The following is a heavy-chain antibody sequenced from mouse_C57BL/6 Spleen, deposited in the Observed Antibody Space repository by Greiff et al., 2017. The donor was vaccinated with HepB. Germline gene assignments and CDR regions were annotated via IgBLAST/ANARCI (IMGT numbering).Heavy chain of an antibody. CDR1: GFTFSSYG. J-gene: IGHJ2*01. V-gene: IGHV5-6*01. CDR2: ISSGGSYT. CDR3: ARGKEGGSDY. Sequence: EVQLVESGGDLVKPGGSLKLSCATSGFTFSSYGMSWVRQTPDKRLEWVATISSGGSYTYYPDSVKGRFTISRDNAKNTLYLQMSSLKSEDTAMYYCARGKEGGSDYWGQGTTLTVSS.